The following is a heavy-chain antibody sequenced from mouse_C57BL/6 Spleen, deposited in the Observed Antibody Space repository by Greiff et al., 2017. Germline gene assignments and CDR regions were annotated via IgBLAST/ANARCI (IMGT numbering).Heavy chain of an antibody. J-gene: IGHJ1*03. CDR2: ISDGGSYT. CDR3: ARGYTYWYFDV. V-gene: IGHV5-4*03. CDR1: GFTFSSYA. Sequence: EVKLVESGGGLVKPGGSLKLSCAASGFTFSSYAMSWVRQTPEKRLEWVATISDGGSYTYYPDNVKGRFTISRDNAKNNLYLQMSHLKSEDTAMYYCARGYTYWYFDVWGTGTTVTVSS.